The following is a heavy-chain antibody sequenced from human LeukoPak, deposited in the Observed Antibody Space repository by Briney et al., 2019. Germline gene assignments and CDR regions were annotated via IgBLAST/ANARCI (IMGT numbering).Heavy chain of an antibody. CDR1: GFTCSSYG. CDR3: AKSARGGIAARPAQFYDY. D-gene: IGHD6-6*01. V-gene: IGHV3-30*02. CDR2: IRYDGSNK. Sequence: GGSLRLXCAASGFTCSSYGMHWVRRAPGKGLESVAFIRYDGSNKYYADSVKGRFTISRDNSKNTLYLQMNSLRAEDTAVYYCAKSARGGIAARPAQFYDYWGQGTLVTVSS. J-gene: IGHJ4*02.